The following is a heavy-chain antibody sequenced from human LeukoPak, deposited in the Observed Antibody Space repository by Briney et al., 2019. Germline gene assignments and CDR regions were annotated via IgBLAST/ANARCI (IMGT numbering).Heavy chain of an antibody. CDR1: GGSISSYY. D-gene: IGHD6-19*01. Sequence: SETLSLTCTVSGGSISSYYWSWIRQPPGKGLEWIGYIYYSGSTNYNPSLKSRVTISVDTSKNQFSLKLSSVTAADTAVYYCARVQWLANWFDPRGQGTLVTVSS. J-gene: IGHJ5*02. CDR3: ARVQWLANWFDP. V-gene: IGHV4-59*01. CDR2: IYYSGST.